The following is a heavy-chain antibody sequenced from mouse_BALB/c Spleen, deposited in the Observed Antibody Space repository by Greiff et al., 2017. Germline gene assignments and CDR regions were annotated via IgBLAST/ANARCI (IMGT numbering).Heavy chain of an antibody. V-gene: IGHV1-87*01. CDR1: GYTFTSYW. CDR3: ATMDY. CDR2: IYPGDGDT. J-gene: IGHJ4*01. Sequence: QVQLKQSGAELARPGASVKLSCKASGYTFTSYWMQWVKQRPGQGLEWIGAIYPGDGDTRYTQKFKDKATLTVDKSSSTAYMQLSSPTSEDSAVYYCATMDYWGQGTSVTVSS.